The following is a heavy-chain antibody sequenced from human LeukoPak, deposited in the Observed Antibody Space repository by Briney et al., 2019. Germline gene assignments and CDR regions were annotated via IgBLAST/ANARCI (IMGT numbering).Heavy chain of an antibody. Sequence: ASVKVSCTASGYTFTSYDINWVRQATGQGLEWMGWMNPNSGNTGYAQKFQGRVTMTRNTSISTAYMELSSLTSEDTAVYYCARLIAVAGKSDYWGQGTLVTVSS. CDR2: MNPNSGNT. D-gene: IGHD6-19*01. J-gene: IGHJ4*02. CDR1: GYTFTSYD. CDR3: ARLIAVAGKSDY. V-gene: IGHV1-8*01.